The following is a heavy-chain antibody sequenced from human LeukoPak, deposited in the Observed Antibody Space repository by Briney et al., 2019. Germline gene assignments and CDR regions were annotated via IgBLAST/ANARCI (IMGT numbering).Heavy chain of an antibody. V-gene: IGHV4-61*01. CDR2: IYYSGST. J-gene: IGHJ4*02. CDR1: GGSVSSGSYY. Sequence: KPSETLSLTCTVSGGSVSSGSYYWSWIRQPPGKGLEWIGYIYYSGSTNYNPSLKSRLTISVDTSKNQFSLKLSSVTAADTAVYYCARDSRVGPTGRYYFDYWGQGTLVTVSS. CDR3: ARDSRVGPTGRYYFDY. D-gene: IGHD1-26*01.